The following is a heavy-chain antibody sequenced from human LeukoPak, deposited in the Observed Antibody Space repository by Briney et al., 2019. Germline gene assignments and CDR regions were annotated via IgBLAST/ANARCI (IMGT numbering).Heavy chain of an antibody. D-gene: IGHD3-22*01. Sequence: GGSLRLSCAASGFTFDDYAMHWVRQAPGKGLEWVSLISGDGGSTYYADSVKGRFTISRDNSKNSLYLQMNSLRTADTALYYCAKSYYYDSRQFFDYWGQGTLVTVSS. CDR2: ISGDGGST. J-gene: IGHJ4*02. V-gene: IGHV3-43*02. CDR1: GFTFDDYA. CDR3: AKSYYYDSRQFFDY.